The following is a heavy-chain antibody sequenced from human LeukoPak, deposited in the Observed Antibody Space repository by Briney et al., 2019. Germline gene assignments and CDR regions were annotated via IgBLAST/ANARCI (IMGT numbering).Heavy chain of an antibody. D-gene: IGHD2-15*01. J-gene: IGHJ4*02. Sequence: GASVKVSCKPSGYTFTSFGISWVRQAPGQGPEWMGWIGAYNGDTNYAQKFQGRVTMTTDTSTSTAYMDLRSLRSDDTAVYYCTRDHCSGDNCPSLDYWGQGTLVTVSS. V-gene: IGHV1-18*04. CDR3: TRDHCSGDNCPSLDY. CDR2: IGAYNGDT. CDR1: GYTFTSFG.